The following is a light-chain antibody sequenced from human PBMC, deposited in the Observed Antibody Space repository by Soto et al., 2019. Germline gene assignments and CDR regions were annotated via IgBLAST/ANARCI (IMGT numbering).Light chain of an antibody. V-gene: IGKV3-11*01. J-gene: IGKJ4*01. CDR1: QSVSTY. CDR3: QQRSNWPLS. CDR2: DAS. Sequence: EIVLTQSPATLSFSPGERATLSCRASQSVSTYLAWYQQKPGQPPRLLIYDASNRATGIPARFSGSGSGTDFTLIISSLEPEAFAVYYCQQRSNWPLSFGGGTKVEIK.